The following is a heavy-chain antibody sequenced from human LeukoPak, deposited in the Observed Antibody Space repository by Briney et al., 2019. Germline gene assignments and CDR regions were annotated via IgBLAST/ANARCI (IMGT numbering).Heavy chain of an antibody. D-gene: IGHD3-22*01. J-gene: IGHJ4*02. CDR1: GYTFTGYY. CDR3: ASDYYDSSGGVYYFDY. V-gene: IGHV1-2*02. Sequence: GASVKVSCKACGYTFTGYYMHWVRQAPGQGLEWMGWINPNSGGTNYAQKFQGRVTMTRDTSISTAYMELSRLRSDDTAVYYRASDYYDSSGGVYYFDYWGQGTLVTVSS. CDR2: INPNSGGT.